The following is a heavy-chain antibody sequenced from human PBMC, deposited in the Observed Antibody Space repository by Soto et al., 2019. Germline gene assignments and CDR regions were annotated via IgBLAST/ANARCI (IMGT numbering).Heavy chain of an antibody. CDR3: AREGGNYYGSGTHYMSESLLDY. CDR1: GFTFSSYA. CDR2: ISKNGGAT. Sequence: GSLRLSCEASGFTFSSYAMYWVRQAPGKGLEYDSAISKNGGATYYANSVKGRFTISRDNSKNTLYLQMGSLRAEDMAVYYCAREGGNYYGSGTHYMSESLLDYWGQGTLVTVSS. J-gene: IGHJ4*02. D-gene: IGHD3-10*01. V-gene: IGHV3-64*01.